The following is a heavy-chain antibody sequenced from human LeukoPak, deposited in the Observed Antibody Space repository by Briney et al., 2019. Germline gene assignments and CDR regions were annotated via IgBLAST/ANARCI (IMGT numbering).Heavy chain of an antibody. Sequence: GGSLRLSCAASGFTFSRYGMHWVRQAPGKGLEWVAFIRYDGSNKYYADSVKGRFTISRDNSKNTLYLQMNRLRAEDTAVYYCATPIVVVPAAKPRTAFDIWGQGTMVTVSS. J-gene: IGHJ3*02. CDR2: IRYDGSNK. D-gene: IGHD2-2*02. CDR1: GFTFSRYG. CDR3: ATPIVVVPAAKPRTAFDI. V-gene: IGHV3-30*02.